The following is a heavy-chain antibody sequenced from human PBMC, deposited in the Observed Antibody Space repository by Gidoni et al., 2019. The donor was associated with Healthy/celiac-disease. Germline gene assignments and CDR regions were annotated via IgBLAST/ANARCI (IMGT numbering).Heavy chain of an antibody. CDR1: GFTFSNAW. J-gene: IGHJ4*02. D-gene: IGHD4-17*01. Sequence: EVQLVESGGGLVKPGGSLRLSCAASGFTFSNAWMSWVRQAPGKGLGWVGGIKSKTDGGTTDYAAPVKGRFTISRDDSKNTLYLQMNSLKTEDTAVYYCTTHDYPPQFDYWGQGTLVTVSS. CDR2: IKSKTDGGTT. V-gene: IGHV3-15*01. CDR3: TTHDYPPQFDY.